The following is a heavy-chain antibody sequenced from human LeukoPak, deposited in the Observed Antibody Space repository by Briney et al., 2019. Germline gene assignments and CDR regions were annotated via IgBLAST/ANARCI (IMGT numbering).Heavy chain of an antibody. D-gene: IGHD3-9*01. CDR3: ARVPYYDILTGYDGMDV. J-gene: IGHJ6*04. V-gene: IGHV4-61*01. CDR1: GGSVSSGSYY. CDR2: IYYSGST. Sequence: SETLSLTCTVSGGSVSSGSYYRSWIRQPSGKGLEWIGYIYYSGSTNYNPSLKSRVTISVDTSKNQFSLKLSSVTAADTAVYYCARVPYYDILTGYDGMDVWGKGTTVTVSS.